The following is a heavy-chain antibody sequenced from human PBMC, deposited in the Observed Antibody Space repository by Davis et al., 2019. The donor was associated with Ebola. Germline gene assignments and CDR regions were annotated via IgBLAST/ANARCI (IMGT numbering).Heavy chain of an antibody. J-gene: IGHJ4*02. Sequence: GESLKISCQGSGYSFTSYWISWVRQMPGKGLEWMGIIYPGDSDTRYSPSFQGQVTISADKSISTVYLHWSSLEASDTAIYYCARTYDASDYFHAYDYWGQGTLVSVSS. CDR2: IYPGDSDT. V-gene: IGHV5-51*01. D-gene: IGHD3-22*01. CDR3: ARTYDASDYFHAYDY. CDR1: GYSFTSYW.